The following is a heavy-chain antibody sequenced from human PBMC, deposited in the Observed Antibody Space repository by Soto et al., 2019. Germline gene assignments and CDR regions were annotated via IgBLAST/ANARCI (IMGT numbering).Heavy chain of an antibody. V-gene: IGHV4-34*01. CDR1: GGSFSGYY. CDR2: INHSGST. D-gene: IGHD2-8*01. CDR3: ARGPVPNGADY. Sequence: SETLSLTCAVYGGSFSGYYWSRIRQPPGKGLEWIGEINHSGSTNYNPSLKSRVTISVDTSKNQFSLKLSPVTAADTAVYYCARGPVPNGADYWGQGTLVTVSS. J-gene: IGHJ4*02.